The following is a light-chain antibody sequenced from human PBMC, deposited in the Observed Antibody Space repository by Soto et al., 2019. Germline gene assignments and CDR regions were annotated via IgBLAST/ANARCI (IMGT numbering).Light chain of an antibody. Sequence: QSVLTQPPSAFGAPGQAVTISCTGNSSDVGPYNYVSWYQQHPGKAPKLMIYEVSKRPSGVPDRFSGSKSDNTASLTVSGLQAEDEADYYCSSYAGSNNYVFGTGTKV. CDR2: EVS. J-gene: IGLJ1*01. CDR3: SSYAGSNNYV. CDR1: SSDVGPYNY. V-gene: IGLV2-8*01.